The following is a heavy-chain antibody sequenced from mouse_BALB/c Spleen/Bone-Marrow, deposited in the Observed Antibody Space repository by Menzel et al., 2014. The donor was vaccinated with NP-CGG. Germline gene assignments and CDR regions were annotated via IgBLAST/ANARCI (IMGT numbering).Heavy chain of an antibody. D-gene: IGHD1-1*01. Sequence: QVQLQQSGAELAKPGASVKMSCKASGYTFTSYWMHWVKQRPGQGLEWIGYINPSTGYTEYNQKFKDKATLTADKSSSTAYMQLSSLTSEDSAVYYCARKYYGSSGYFDVWGAGTTVTVAS. CDR3: ARKYYGSSGYFDV. CDR1: GYTFTSYW. J-gene: IGHJ1*01. CDR2: INPSTGYT. V-gene: IGHV1-7*01.